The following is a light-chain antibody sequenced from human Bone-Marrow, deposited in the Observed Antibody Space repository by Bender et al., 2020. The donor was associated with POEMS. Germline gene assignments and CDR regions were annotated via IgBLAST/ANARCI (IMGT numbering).Light chain of an antibody. Sequence: QSVLTQPPSASGTPGQRVTISCSGSNSNIGTNAVNWYQQFPGTAPQLLIYSDNQRPSGAPDRFYAFKSGTSASLAISGLQSEDEADYYCAAWGASLSGGVFGGGTKLTVL. CDR3: AAWGASLSGGV. CDR2: SDN. V-gene: IGLV1-44*01. J-gene: IGLJ3*02. CDR1: NSNIGTNA.